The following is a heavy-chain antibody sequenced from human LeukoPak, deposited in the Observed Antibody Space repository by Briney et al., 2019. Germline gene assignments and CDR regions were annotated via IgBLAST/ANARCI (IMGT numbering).Heavy chain of an antibody. CDR2: TYYRSKWYN. CDR1: GDSVSSNSAA. D-gene: IGHD1-1*01. J-gene: IGHJ6*02. CDR3: ARGKPLLDPYYYYGMDV. Sequence: SQTLSLTCAISGDSVSSNSAAWNWIRQSPSRGLEWLGRTYYRSKWYNDYAVSVKSRITINPDTSKNQFSLQLNSVTPEDTAVYYCARGKPLLDPYYYYGMDVWGQGTTVTVSS. V-gene: IGHV6-1*01.